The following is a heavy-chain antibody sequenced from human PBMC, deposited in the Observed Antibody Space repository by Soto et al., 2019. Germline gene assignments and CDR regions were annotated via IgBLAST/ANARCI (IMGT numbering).Heavy chain of an antibody. CDR1: GFTFSSYA. D-gene: IGHD3-10*01. Sequence: GGSLRLSCAASGFTFSSYAMHWVRQAPGKGLEWAAVISYDGSNKYYADSVKGRFTISRDNSKNTLYLQMNSLRAEDTAVYYCARDITRSYGSGYYYYYYGMDVWGQGTTVTVSS. V-gene: IGHV3-30-3*01. J-gene: IGHJ6*02. CDR3: ARDITRSYGSGYYYYYYGMDV. CDR2: ISYDGSNK.